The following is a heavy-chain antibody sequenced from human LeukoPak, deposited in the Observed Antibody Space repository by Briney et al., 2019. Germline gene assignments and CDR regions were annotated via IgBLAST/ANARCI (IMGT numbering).Heavy chain of an antibody. CDR3: ALTYYYGSGSPFGFDY. CDR2: IIPIFGTA. Sequence: SVKVSCKASGGTFSSYAISWVRQATGQGLEGMGGIIPIFGTANYAQKFQGRVTITADESTSTAYMELSSLRSEDTAVYYCALTYYYGSGSPFGFDYWGQGTLVTVSS. V-gene: IGHV1-69*01. J-gene: IGHJ4*02. CDR1: GGTFSSYA. D-gene: IGHD3-10*01.